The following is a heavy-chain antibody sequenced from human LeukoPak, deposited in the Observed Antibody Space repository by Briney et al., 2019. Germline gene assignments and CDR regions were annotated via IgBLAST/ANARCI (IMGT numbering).Heavy chain of an antibody. CDR3: ARLKLLTMVRGVSYYFDY. Sequence: GGSLRLSCAASGFTFSDYYMSWIRQAPGKGLEWVSYISSSGSTIYYADSVKGRFTISRDNSKNTLYLQMNSLRPEGTAVYYCARLKLLTMVRGVSYYFDYWGQGTLVTVSS. CDR1: GFTFSDYY. CDR2: ISSSGSTI. D-gene: IGHD3-10*01. J-gene: IGHJ4*02. V-gene: IGHV3-11*04.